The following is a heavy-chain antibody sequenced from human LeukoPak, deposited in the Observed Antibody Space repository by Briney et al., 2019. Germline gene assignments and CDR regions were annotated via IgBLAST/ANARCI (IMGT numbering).Heavy chain of an antibody. CDR3: ARYVPVKTGPTRASFDY. Sequence: SGTLSLTCAVSGGSISSSNWWSWVRQPPGKGLEWIGEINQSGSTNCDPSLKSRVSMSIDTSKSQFSLNLRSVTAADTAVYYCARYVPVKTGPTRASFDYWGQGILVTVSS. J-gene: IGHJ4*02. CDR2: INQSGST. CDR1: GGSISSSNW. V-gene: IGHV4-4*02. D-gene: IGHD1-1*01.